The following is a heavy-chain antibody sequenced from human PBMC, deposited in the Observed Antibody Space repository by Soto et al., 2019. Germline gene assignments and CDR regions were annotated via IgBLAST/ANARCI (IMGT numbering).Heavy chain of an antibody. CDR3: ARGGSYGWGNNWFDP. Sequence: QVQLQESGPGLVKPSGTLSLTCAVSGGSISSINWWSWVRQPPGKGREWIGEIYHSGSTNYNPSLKSRVTISVDKSKNQFSLKLSSVTAADTAVYYCARGGSYGWGNNWFDPWGQGTLVTVSS. J-gene: IGHJ5*02. CDR1: GGSISSINW. V-gene: IGHV4-4*02. CDR2: IYHSGST. D-gene: IGHD3-10*01.